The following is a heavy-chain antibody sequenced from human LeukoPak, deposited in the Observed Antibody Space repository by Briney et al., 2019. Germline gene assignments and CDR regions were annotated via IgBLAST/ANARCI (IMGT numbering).Heavy chain of an antibody. Sequence: GGSLRLSCAASGFTLSSYAMSWVRQAPGKGLEWVSATSSSDAGTYYADSVKGRFTISRDNSKNTLYLQMNSLRAEDTAIYYCAKNGDRGAYCTGGTCYPYFYYYMDVWGKGTTVTI. V-gene: IGHV3-23*01. J-gene: IGHJ6*03. CDR2: TSSSDAGT. CDR3: AKNGDRGAYCTGGTCYPYFYYYMDV. CDR1: GFTLSSYA. D-gene: IGHD2-15*01.